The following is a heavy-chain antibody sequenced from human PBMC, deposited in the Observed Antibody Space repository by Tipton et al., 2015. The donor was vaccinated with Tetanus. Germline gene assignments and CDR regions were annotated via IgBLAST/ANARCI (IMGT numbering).Heavy chain of an antibody. J-gene: IGHJ4*02. D-gene: IGHD1-14*01. CDR1: GGTFTNYA. CDR2: ITPIFGTT. CDR3: VRAPNRISRAYDY. V-gene: IGHV1-69*01. Sequence: LVQSGAEVKKPGSSVKVSCKASGGTFTNYALSWVRQAPGQGLEWVGGITPIFGTTNSAPKFQGRVTITADESTNTAYMELSSLRSEDTAVYYCVRAPNRISRAYDYWGQGTQITVSS.